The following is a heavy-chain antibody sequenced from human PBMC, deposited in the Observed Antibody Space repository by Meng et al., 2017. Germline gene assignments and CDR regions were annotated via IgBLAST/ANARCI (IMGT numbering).Heavy chain of an antibody. D-gene: IGHD6-19*01. CDR2: INTYTGNP. CDR1: GNTFVSYA. CDR3: ASISGYGSAWYY. J-gene: IGHJ4*02. Sequence: QLHLCQTGSGLKKPWASLKFSCKADGNTFVSYAMDWVRQAPGQGLEWMGWINTYTGNPTYAQGFTGLFVFSLDTSVSTSHLQISSLKTENTAVYYCASISGYGSAWYYWGQGTLVTVSS. V-gene: IGHV7-4-1*02.